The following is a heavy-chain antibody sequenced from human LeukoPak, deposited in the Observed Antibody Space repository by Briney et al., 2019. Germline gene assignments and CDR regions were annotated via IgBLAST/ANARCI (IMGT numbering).Heavy chain of an antibody. CDR1: GVSISSSEW. V-gene: IGHV4-4*02. CDR2: IHRAGRT. J-gene: IGHJ4*02. D-gene: IGHD3-9*01. CDR3: GKTDIYFNPIDY. Sequence: SGTLSLTCAVSGVSISSSEWWIWVRQPPGQGLERIGEIHRAGRTRYNPSLKSRVTISMDYSKNQFSLKLTSVTAADTAIYYCGKTDIYFNPIDYWGPGSLVTVSS.